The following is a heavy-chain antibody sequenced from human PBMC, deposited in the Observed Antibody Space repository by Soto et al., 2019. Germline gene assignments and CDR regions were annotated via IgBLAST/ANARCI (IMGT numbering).Heavy chain of an antibody. CDR2: IYTSGST. J-gene: IGHJ4*02. CDR1: GGSISSYY. CDR3: ARDRVVWNLWTECYFDY. D-gene: IGHD1-7*01. Sequence: SETLSLTCTVSGGSISSYYWSWIRQPAGKGLEWIGRIYTSGSTNYNPSLKSRVTMSVDTSKNQFSLKLSSVTAAGTAVYYCARDRVVWNLWTECYFDYWGQGTLVTVSS. V-gene: IGHV4-4*07.